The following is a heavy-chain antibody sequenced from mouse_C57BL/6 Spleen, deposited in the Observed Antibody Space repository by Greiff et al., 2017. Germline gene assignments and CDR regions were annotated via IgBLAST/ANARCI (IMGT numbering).Heavy chain of an antibody. D-gene: IGHD3-2*02. CDR1: GYTFTSYG. J-gene: IGHJ3*01. Sequence: QVQLQQSGAELARPGASVKLSCKASGYTFTSYGISWVKQRTGQGLEWIGEIYPSSGNTNYNEKLKGKATLAVDKSSRTAYMVLRSLTSEDSAVYFCARPQDSSGGAYWGQGTLVTVSA. CDR2: IYPSSGNT. CDR3: ARPQDSSGGAY. V-gene: IGHV1-81*01.